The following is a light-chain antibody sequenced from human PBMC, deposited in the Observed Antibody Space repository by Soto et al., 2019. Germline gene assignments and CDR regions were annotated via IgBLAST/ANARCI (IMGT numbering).Light chain of an antibody. J-gene: IGKJ5*01. CDR1: RTVSNW. V-gene: IGKV1-5*03. CDR3: TVYASLPIR. CDR2: RAS. Sequence: SHSASALSATVGDRVTITCRASRTVSNWLAWYQHQPGRAPRLLISRASILESGVPPRFSGSGFGTEFTLTIDILQPDDCGRYCSTVYASLPIRFG.